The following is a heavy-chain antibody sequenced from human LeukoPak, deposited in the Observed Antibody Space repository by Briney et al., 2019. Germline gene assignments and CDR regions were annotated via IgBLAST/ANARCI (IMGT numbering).Heavy chain of an antibody. CDR3: ARAGWYTLDN. CDR2: IYYSGST. D-gene: IGHD2-15*01. Sequence: PSETLSLTCTVSGGSISSSSYYWGWIRQPPGKGLEWIGSIYYSGSTYYNPSLKSRATISVDNSKNQFSLKMSSMTAADTAVYYCARAGWYTLDNWGQGTLVTVSS. V-gene: IGHV4-39*07. CDR1: GGSISSSSYY. J-gene: IGHJ4*02.